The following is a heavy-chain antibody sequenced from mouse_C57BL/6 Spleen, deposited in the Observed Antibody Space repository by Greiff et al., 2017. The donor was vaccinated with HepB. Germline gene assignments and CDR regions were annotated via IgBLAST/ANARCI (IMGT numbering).Heavy chain of an antibody. CDR1: GYAFSSYW. V-gene: IGHV1-80*01. J-gene: IGHJ3*01. CDR3: SRTVSSLAWFAY. D-gene: IGHD1-1*01. Sequence: QVQLQQSGAELVKPGASVKISCKASGYAFSSYWMNWVKQRPGKGLEWIGQIYPGDGDTNYNGKFKGKATLTADKSSSTAYMQLSSLTSEDSAVYFCSRTVSSLAWFAYWGQGTLVTVSA. CDR2: IYPGDGDT.